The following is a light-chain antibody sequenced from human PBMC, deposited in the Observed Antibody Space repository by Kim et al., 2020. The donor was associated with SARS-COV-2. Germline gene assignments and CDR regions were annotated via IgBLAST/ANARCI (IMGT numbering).Light chain of an antibody. CDR3: QQSYK. CDR2: AAS. V-gene: IGKV1-39*01. CDR1: QSISSY. J-gene: IGKJ1*01. Sequence: SSLSASVGDRVTITCRASQSISSYLNWYQQKPGKAPKLLIYAASSLQSGVPSRFSGSGSGTDFTLTISSLQPEDFATYYCQQSYKFGQGTKVDIK.